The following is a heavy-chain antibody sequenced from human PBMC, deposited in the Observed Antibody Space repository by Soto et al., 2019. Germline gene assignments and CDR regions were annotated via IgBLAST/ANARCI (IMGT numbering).Heavy chain of an antibody. V-gene: IGHV4-59*12. CDR2: IYYSGST. CDR3: AGEELVGGWFDP. Sequence: SETLSLTCTVSGGSISSYYWSWIRQPPGKGLEWIGYIYYSGSTNYNPSLKSRVTISVDKSKNQFSLKLSSVTAADTAVYYCAGEELVGGWFDPWGQGTLVTVSS. D-gene: IGHD6-13*01. J-gene: IGHJ5*02. CDR1: GGSISSYY.